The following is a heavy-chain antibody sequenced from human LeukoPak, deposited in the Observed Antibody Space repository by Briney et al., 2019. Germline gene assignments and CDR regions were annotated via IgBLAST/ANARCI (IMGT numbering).Heavy chain of an antibody. CDR3: SNFKSVAGTYYFDS. Sequence: GGSLRLSCAASGFNFNTYVMHWVRQAPGKGLEWVAAISYDGRNQYYAESVQGRFTISRDNAKSTLYLQMNSLRAEDTAVYFCSNFKSVAGTYYFDSWGQGTLVTVSS. CDR1: GFNFNTYV. CDR2: ISYDGRNQ. V-gene: IGHV3-30*18. D-gene: IGHD2-15*01. J-gene: IGHJ4*02.